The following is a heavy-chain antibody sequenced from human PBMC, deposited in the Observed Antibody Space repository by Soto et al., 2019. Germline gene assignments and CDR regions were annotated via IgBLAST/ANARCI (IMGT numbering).Heavy chain of an antibody. CDR3: ARDDKRGYDFGY. D-gene: IGHD5-12*01. Sequence: EVQLVESGGGLVKPGGSLRLSCVASGFTFTYYSINWVRQAPGKGLEWVASINGDSSYIFYADSLRGRFTISRDNARNSVYLQMYSLRADDSAVYYCARDDKRGYDFGYWGQGTLVTVSS. CDR1: GFTFTYYS. J-gene: IGHJ4*02. CDR2: INGDSSYI. V-gene: IGHV3-21*01.